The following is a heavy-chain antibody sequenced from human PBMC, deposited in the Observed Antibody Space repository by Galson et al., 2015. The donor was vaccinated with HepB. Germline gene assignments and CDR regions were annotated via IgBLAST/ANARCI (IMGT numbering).Heavy chain of an antibody. V-gene: IGHV3-11*05. CDR3: ARVYYAGTYFFDY. Sequence: SLRLSCAASGFTFSDYYMSWIRQAPGKGLEWLSYITSSSIHTNYEDSVRGRFTISRDNPKNSLYLQMNSLRAEDTAVYYCARVYYAGTYFFDYWGQGTLVTVSS. D-gene: IGHD1-26*01. CDR1: GFTFSDYY. CDR2: ITSSSIHT. J-gene: IGHJ4*02.